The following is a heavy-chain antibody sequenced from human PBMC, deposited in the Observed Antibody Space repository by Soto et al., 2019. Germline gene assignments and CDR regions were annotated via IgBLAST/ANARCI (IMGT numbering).Heavy chain of an antibody. D-gene: IGHD5-18*01. Sequence: GLSLRLPCAASTLNFNNHGMHWIRQAPGKGLEWLAVISYDGATKYYADSVKGRFTISRDNSNNTLFLQLNSLRAEDTAFYYCTKDREDTAMVFDYWGLGTLVTVSS. J-gene: IGHJ4*02. CDR3: TKDREDTAMVFDY. V-gene: IGHV3-30*18. CDR2: ISYDGATK. CDR1: TLNFNNHG.